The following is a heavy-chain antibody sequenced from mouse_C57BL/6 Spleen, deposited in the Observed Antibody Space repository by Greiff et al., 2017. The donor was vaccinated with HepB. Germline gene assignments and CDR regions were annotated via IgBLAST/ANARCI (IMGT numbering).Heavy chain of an antibody. D-gene: IGHD1-1*01. J-gene: IGHJ4*01. CDR2: ISSGGSYT. Sequence: EVKVVESGGDLVKPGGSLKLSCAASGFTFSSYGMSWVRQTPDKRLEWVATISSGGSYTYYPDSVKGRFTISRDNAKNTLYLQMSSLKSEDTAMYYCARRDYYGSSYLMDYWGQGTSVTVSS. CDR1: GFTFSSYG. V-gene: IGHV5-6*01. CDR3: ARRDYYGSSYLMDY.